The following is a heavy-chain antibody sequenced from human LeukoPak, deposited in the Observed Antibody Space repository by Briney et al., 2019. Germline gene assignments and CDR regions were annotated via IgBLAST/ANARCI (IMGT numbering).Heavy chain of an antibody. D-gene: IGHD1-26*01. CDR3: ARDWAWEQVWFQH. J-gene: IGHJ1*01. CDR2: INPNNGGT. Sequence: GASVKVSCKASGYTLTGSYMHWVRQAPGQGLEWMGWINPNNGGTNYAQKFQGRVTMTRDTSISTAYMELSRLRSDDTAVYYCARDWAWEQVWFQHWGQGTQVIVSS. V-gene: IGHV1-2*02. CDR1: GYTLTGSY.